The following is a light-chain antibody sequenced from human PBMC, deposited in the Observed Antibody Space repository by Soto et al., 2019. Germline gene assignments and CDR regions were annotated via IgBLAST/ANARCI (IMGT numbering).Light chain of an antibody. Sequence: DIPMTQSPSTLSASVGDRVTITCRASQSVSSWLAWYQQKPGKAPKALIYDASSLETGVPSRFSGSGSGTEFTLTISSLQPDDVATYYCQQYHSDLYSFGQGTKLEIK. CDR3: QQYHSDLYS. J-gene: IGKJ2*03. V-gene: IGKV1-5*01. CDR2: DAS. CDR1: QSVSSW.